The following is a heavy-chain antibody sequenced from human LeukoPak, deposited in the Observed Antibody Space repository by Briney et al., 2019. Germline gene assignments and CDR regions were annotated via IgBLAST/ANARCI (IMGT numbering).Heavy chain of an antibody. CDR2: FDPEDGET. CDR1: GYTLTELS. V-gene: IGHV1-24*01. Sequence: ASVKVSCKVSGYTLTELSMHWVRQAPGKGLEWMGGFDPEDGETIYAQKLQGRVTMTEDTSTDTAYMELSSLRADDTAVYYCAISGGYWAWAHWGQGTLVTVSS. D-gene: IGHD1-26*01. J-gene: IGHJ4*02. CDR3: AISGGYWAWAH.